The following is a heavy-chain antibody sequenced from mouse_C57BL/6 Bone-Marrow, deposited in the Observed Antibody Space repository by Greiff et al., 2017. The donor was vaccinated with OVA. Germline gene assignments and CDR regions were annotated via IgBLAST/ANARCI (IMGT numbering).Heavy chain of an antibody. D-gene: IGHD2-2*01. Sequence: QVQLQQPGAELVKPGASVKLSCKASGYTFTSYWMHWVKQRPGRGLEWIGRIDPNSGGTKYNEKFKSKATLTVDKPSSTAYMQLSSLTSEDSAVYDCARGGLRRDPFYWYFDVWGTGTTVTVSS. CDR1: GYTFTSYW. CDR3: ARGGLRRDPFYWYFDV. V-gene: IGHV1-72*01. J-gene: IGHJ1*03. CDR2: IDPNSGGT.